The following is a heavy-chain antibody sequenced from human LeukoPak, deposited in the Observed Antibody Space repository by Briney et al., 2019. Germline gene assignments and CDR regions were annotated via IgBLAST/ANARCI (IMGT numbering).Heavy chain of an antibody. CDR2: IWYDGSNK. J-gene: IGHJ4*02. V-gene: IGHV3-33*01. D-gene: IGHD3-10*01. CDR1: GFTFSSYG. Sequence: PGGSLRLSCAASGFTFSSYGMHWVRQAPGKGLEWVAVIWYDGSNKYYADSVKGRFTISRDNSKNTLYLQMNSVRAEDTAVYYCARALTMVRGLDYWGQGTLVTVSS. CDR3: ARALTMVRGLDY.